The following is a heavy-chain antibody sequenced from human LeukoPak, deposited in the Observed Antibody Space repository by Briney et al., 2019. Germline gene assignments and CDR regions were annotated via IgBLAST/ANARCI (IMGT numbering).Heavy chain of an antibody. CDR2: IYSSGTT. CDR3: ARIPIGYGSDY. V-gene: IGHV4-59*01. Sequence: SETLSLTCTVSGGSINNYYWSWIRQPPGKGLEWIGYIYSSGTTNYNPSLRSRVTISVDTSKNQFSLKLSSVTAADTAVYYCARIPIGYGSDYWGQGTLVTVSS. D-gene: IGHD3-10*01. J-gene: IGHJ4*02. CDR1: GGSINNYY.